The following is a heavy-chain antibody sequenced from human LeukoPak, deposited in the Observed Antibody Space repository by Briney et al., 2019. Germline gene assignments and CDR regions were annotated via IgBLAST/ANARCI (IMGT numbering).Heavy chain of an antibody. J-gene: IGHJ3*02. CDR3: TRLGIDSSGQDAFDI. D-gene: IGHD3-22*01. Sequence: SGGSLRLSCAASGFTFSGSAMHWVRQASGKGLEWVGRIRSKANSYATAYAASVKGRFTISRDDSKNTAYLQMNSLKTEDTAVYYCTRLGIDSSGQDAFDIWGQGTMVTVSS. CDR2: IRSKANSYAT. CDR1: GFTFSGSA. V-gene: IGHV3-73*01.